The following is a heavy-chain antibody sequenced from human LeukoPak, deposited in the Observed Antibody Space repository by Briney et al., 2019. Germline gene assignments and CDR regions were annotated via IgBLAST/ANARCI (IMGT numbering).Heavy chain of an antibody. CDR2: IKQDGSEK. CDR1: GFTFKSYA. Sequence: GGSLRLSCSASGFTFKSYAMHWVRQAPGKGLEWVANIKQDGSEKYYVDSVKGRFTISRDNAKNSVYVQMNSLRAEDTAVYYCARAMDVWGQGTTVTVSS. J-gene: IGHJ6*02. V-gene: IGHV3-7*03. CDR3: ARAMDV.